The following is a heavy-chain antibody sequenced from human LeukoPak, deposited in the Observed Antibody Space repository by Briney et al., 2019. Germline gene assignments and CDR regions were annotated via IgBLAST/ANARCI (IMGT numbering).Heavy chain of an antibody. CDR2: ITGSGGST. J-gene: IGHJ4*02. CDR3: ARAMAVIYSSGKQDY. CDR1: GFTFRTYA. D-gene: IGHD5-18*01. V-gene: IGHV3-23*01. Sequence: GGSLRLSCAASGFTFRTYAMNWFRQAPGKGLEWVSSITGSGGSTYYADSVKGRFTISRDNSKNTLDLQMNSLRADDTAVYFCARAMAVIYSSGKQDYWGQGTLVTVSS.